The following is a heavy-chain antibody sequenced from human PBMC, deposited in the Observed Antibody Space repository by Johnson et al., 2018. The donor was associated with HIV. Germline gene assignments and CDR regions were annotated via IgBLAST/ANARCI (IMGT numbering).Heavy chain of an antibody. CDR3: ARANYYDN. D-gene: IGHD3-10*01. J-gene: IGHJ3*02. Sequence: QVQLVESGGGVVQPGRSLRLSCAASGFTFSSYAMHWVRQAPGKGLEWVAVISYDGRNKYYADSVKGRFTISSDNSKNTLYLQMNSLRAEDTAVYYCARANYYDNWGQGTMVSVSS. CDR1: GFTFSSYA. V-gene: IGHV3-30-3*01. CDR2: ISYDGRNK.